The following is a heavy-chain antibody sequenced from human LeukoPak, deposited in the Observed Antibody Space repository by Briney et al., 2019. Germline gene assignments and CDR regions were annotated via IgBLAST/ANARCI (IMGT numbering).Heavy chain of an antibody. CDR1: GGSISSGGYY. D-gene: IGHD6-6*01. CDR3: ARGYTSIAARAGSGWFDP. V-gene: IGHV4-31*03. J-gene: IGHJ5*02. CDR2: IYYSGST. Sequence: SQTLSLTCTVSGGSISSGGYYWSWIRQHPGKGLEWIGYIYYSGSTYYNPSLKSRVTISVDTSKNQFSLKLSSVTAADTAVHYCARGYTSIAARAGSGWFDPWGQGTLVTVSS.